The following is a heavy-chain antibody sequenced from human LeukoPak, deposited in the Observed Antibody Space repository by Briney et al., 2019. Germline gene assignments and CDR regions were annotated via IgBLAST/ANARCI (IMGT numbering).Heavy chain of an antibody. CDR3: ARGLSIAAAAPLRR. CDR2: INPNSGGT. Sequence: ASVKVSCKASGYTFTGYYMHWVRQAGGQGVEWMGWINPNSGGTNYAQKFQGRVTMTRDTSISTAYMELSRLRSDDTAVYYCARGLSIAAAAPLRRWGQGTLVTVSS. J-gene: IGHJ4*02. CDR1: GYTFTGYY. D-gene: IGHD6-13*01. V-gene: IGHV1-2*02.